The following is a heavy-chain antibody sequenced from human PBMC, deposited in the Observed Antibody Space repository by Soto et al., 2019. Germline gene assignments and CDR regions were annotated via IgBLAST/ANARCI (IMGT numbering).Heavy chain of an antibody. Sequence: TSETLSLTCGVYGGSFSGYYWSWIRQPPGKGLEWIGEINHSGSTNYNPSLKSRVTISVDTSKNQLSLKLSSVTAADTAVYYCARGGRNVLRFLEWLPRVYYYGMDVWGQGTTVTVSS. CDR2: INHSGST. V-gene: IGHV4-34*01. CDR1: GGSFSGYY. J-gene: IGHJ6*02. D-gene: IGHD3-3*01. CDR3: ARGGRNVLRFLEWLPRVYYYGMDV.